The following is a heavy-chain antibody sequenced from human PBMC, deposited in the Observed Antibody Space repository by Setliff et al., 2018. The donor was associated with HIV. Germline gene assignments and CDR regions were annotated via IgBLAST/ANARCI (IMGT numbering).Heavy chain of an antibody. Sequence: GGSLRLSCAASGFRFSSYWMSWVRQAPGKGLEWLANIKDDGSEKHYADSVRGRFTISRDNAKNTLYLQMSSLRAEDRAVYYCASFFGDYGYWGHGTQVTVS. D-gene: IGHD3-10*01. V-gene: IGHV3-7*01. J-gene: IGHJ4*01. CDR3: ASFFGDYGY. CDR2: IKDDGSEK. CDR1: GFRFSSYW.